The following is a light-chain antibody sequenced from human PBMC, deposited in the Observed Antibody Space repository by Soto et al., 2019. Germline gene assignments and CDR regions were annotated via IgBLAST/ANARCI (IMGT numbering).Light chain of an antibody. CDR3: QQYNSYSWT. V-gene: IGKV1-5*01. CDR1: QHISRW. Sequence: IQMTQSPSTLSASAGDRDTITCRASQHISRWLAWYQQKAGKAQKLLIYDVSTLETGVPSRFSGSGSGTEGTITISSLQPDDFETYYCQQYNSYSWTFGQGTKGDI. J-gene: IGKJ1*01. CDR2: DVS.